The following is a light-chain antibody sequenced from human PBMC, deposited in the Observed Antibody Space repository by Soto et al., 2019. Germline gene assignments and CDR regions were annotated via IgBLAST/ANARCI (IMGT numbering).Light chain of an antibody. CDR1: SGYSNYK. V-gene: IGLV9-49*03. J-gene: IGLJ2*01. Sequence: QPVLTEPPSTSASLGASVTLTCTLSSGYSNYKVDWYQQRPGQGPRFVVRVGTGGNVGSKGDGIPDRFSVLGSGLNRYLTIKNIQEEDEGDYHCGADHGSGSNFVVVFGGGTKLTVL. CDR3: GADHGSGSNFVVV. CDR2: VGTGGNVG.